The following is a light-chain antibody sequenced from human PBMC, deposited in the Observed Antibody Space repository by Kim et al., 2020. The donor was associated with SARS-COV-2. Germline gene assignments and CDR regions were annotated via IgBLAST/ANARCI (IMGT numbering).Light chain of an antibody. V-gene: IGLV2-14*03. CDR3: SSYTAASTWV. CDR1: SSDIGGYKY. J-gene: IGLJ3*02. Sequence: QSALTQPASVSGSPGQSITISCIGSSSDIGGYKYVSWYQQHTGKPPKLMISDVSKRPSGVSTRFSGSKSGNTAALTISGLQADDEADYYCSSYTAASTWVFGGGTQLTVL. CDR2: DVS.